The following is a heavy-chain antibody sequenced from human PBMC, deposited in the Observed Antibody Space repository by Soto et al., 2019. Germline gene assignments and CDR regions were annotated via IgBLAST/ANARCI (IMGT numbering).Heavy chain of an antibody. CDR2: IYYSGST. CDR3: ARLNYYDSSGYYYYYYGMDV. V-gene: IGHV4-39*01. CDR1: GGSISSSSYY. Sequence: QLQLQESGPGLVKPSETLSLTCTVSGGSISSSSYYWGWIRQPPGKGLEWIGRIYYSGSTYYNPSPKSRVTISVDTSKNQFSLKLSSVTAADTAVYYCARLNYYDSSGYYYYYYGMDVWGQGTTVTVSS. J-gene: IGHJ6*02. D-gene: IGHD3-22*01.